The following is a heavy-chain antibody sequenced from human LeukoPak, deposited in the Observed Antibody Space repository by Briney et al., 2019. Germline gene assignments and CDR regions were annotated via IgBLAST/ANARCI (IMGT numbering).Heavy chain of an antibody. Sequence: PGGSLRLSCAASGFTLRNYALTWVRQAPGKGLEWVSYISSSGSTIYYADSVKGRFTISRDNAKNSLYLQMNSLRAEDTAVYYCARVVVGYDFWSGYYTVNYFDYWGQGTLVTVSS. V-gene: IGHV3-48*04. CDR1: GFTLRNYA. CDR2: ISSSGSTI. J-gene: IGHJ4*02. CDR3: ARVVVGYDFWSGYYTVNYFDY. D-gene: IGHD3-3*01.